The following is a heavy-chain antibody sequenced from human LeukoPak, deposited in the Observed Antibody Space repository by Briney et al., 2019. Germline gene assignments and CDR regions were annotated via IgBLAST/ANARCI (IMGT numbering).Heavy chain of an antibody. J-gene: IGHJ6*03. CDR3: ARLEYSSSSAGLGYMDV. V-gene: IGHV3-7*01. CDR1: GFTFSSYS. D-gene: IGHD6-6*01. CDR2: IKQDGSEK. Sequence: GGSLRLSCAASGFTFSSYSMNWVRQAPGKGLEWVANIKQDGSEKYYVDSVKGRFTISRDNAKNSLYLQMNSLRAEDTAVYYCARLEYSSSSAGLGYMDVWGKGTTVTVSS.